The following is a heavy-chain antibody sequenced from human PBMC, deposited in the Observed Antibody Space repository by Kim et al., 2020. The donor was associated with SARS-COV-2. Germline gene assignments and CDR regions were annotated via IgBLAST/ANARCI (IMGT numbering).Heavy chain of an antibody. D-gene: IGHD1-1*01. J-gene: IGHJ6*02. V-gene: IGHV1-3*01. Sequence: SQKFQGRVTITRDTSASTAYMELSSLRSEDTAVYYCARERAALEYYGMDVWGQGTTVTVSS. CDR3: ARERAALEYYGMDV.